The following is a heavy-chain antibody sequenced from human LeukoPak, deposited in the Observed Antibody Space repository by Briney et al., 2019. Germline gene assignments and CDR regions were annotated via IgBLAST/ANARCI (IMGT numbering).Heavy chain of an antibody. CDR1: GFTFSSYE. J-gene: IGHJ4*02. D-gene: IGHD6-6*01. CDR3: AGVGYSSSAFEFDY. CDR2: ISSSGSTI. Sequence: PGGFLRLSCAASGFTFSSYEMNWVRQAPGKGLEWVSYISSSGSTIYYADSVKGRFTISRDNAKNSLYLQMNSLRAEDTAVYYCAGVGYSSSAFEFDYWGQGTLVTVSS. V-gene: IGHV3-48*03.